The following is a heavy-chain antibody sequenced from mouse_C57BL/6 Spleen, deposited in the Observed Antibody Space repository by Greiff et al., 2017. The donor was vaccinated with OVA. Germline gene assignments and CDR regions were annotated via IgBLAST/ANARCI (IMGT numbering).Heavy chain of an antibody. D-gene: IGHD1-1*01. Sequence: VQLQQPGAELVGPGSSVTLSCKASGYTFTSYWLHWVKQRPIQGLEWIGNIDPSDSETHYNQQFKDKATLTVDKSSSSAYMQLSSLTSEDSAVYDCARGDYYGSSSYAMDYWGQGTSGTVAS. J-gene: IGHJ4*01. CDR2: IDPSDSET. CDR3: ARGDYYGSSSYAMDY. CDR1: GYTFTSYW. V-gene: IGHV1-52*01.